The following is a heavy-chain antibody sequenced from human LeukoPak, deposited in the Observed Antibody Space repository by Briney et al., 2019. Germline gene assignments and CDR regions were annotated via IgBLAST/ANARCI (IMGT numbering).Heavy chain of an antibody. D-gene: IGHD3-9*01. V-gene: IGHV3-30*02. J-gene: IGHJ4*02. CDR2: IRYDGSNK. CDR1: GFTFSSYG. Sequence: GGSLRLSCAASGFTFSSYGMHWVRQAPGKGLEWVAFIRYDGSNKYYADSVKGRFTISRDNSKNTLYLQMNSLRAEDTAVYYCAKDVNYDILTGYYSRAGYWGQGTLVTVSS. CDR3: AKDVNYDILTGYYSRAGY.